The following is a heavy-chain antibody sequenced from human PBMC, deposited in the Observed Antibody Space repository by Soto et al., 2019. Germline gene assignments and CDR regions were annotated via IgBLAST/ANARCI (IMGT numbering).Heavy chain of an antibody. CDR2: IYSGGST. CDR1: GFTVSSNY. J-gene: IGHJ6*02. D-gene: IGHD3-9*01. V-gene: IGHV3-66*01. CDR3: ARDLTYYDILTGYYYYYYGMEV. Sequence: GGSLRLSCAASGFTVSSNYMSWVRQAPGKGLEWVSVIYSGGSTYYADSVKGRFTISRDNSKNTLYLQMNSLRAEDTAVYYCARDLTYYDILTGYYYYYYGMEVWGQGTTVTVSS.